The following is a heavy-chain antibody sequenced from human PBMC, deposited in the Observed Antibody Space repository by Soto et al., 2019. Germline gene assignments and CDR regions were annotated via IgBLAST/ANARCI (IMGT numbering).Heavy chain of an antibody. CDR1: GDSVSSNSAA. CDR2: TYYRSKWYN. J-gene: IGHJ5*02. D-gene: IGHD2-8*01. Sequence: SQTLSLTCVISGDSVSSNSAAWNWIRQSPSRGLEWLGRTYYRSKWYNDYAVSVKSRITINPDTSKNQFSLQLNSVTPEDTAVYYCARHGRDEAQSPNSWFDPWGQGALVTVSS. CDR3: ARHGRDEAQSPNSWFDP. V-gene: IGHV6-1*01.